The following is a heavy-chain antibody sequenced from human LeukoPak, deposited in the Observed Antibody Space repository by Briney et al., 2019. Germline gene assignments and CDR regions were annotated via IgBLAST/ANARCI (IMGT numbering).Heavy chain of an antibody. CDR3: ARAGDYCGGDCYSRGAYYFDY. D-gene: IGHD2-21*02. CDR1: GYTFTDYY. V-gene: IGHV1-2*02. J-gene: IGHJ4*02. Sequence: GASVKVSCKASGYTFTDYYMHWVRQAPGQGLEWMGWINPYTGGTNYAQKFQGRVTMTRDTSISTAYMELSRLRSDDTAAYYCARAGDYCGGDCYSRGAYYFDYWGQGTLVTVSS. CDR2: INPYTGGT.